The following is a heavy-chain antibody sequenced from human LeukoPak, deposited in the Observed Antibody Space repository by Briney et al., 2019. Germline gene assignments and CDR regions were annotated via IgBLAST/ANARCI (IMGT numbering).Heavy chain of an antibody. CDR1: GYSITSYW. J-gene: IGHJ3*02. D-gene: IGHD2-15*01. CDR2: IYPGDSDT. V-gene: IGHV5-51*01. CDR3: ASMLQVVAATLDAFDI. Sequence: GESLKISCKGSGYSITSYWIGWVRQMPGKGLEWMGIIYPGDSDTRYSPSFQGQVTISADKSISTAYLQWSSLKASDTAMYYCASMLQVVAATLDAFDIWGQGTMVTVSS.